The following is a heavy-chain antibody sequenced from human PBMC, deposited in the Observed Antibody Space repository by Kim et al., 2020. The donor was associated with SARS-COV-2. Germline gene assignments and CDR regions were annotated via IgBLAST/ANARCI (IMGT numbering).Heavy chain of an antibody. V-gene: IGHV4-34*01. CDR2: INHSGST. J-gene: IGHJ4*02. CDR1: GGSFSGYY. Sequence: SETLSLTCAVYGGSFSGYYWSWIRQPPGKGLEWIGEINHSGSTNYNPSLKSRVTISVDTSKNQFSLKLSSVTAADTAVYYCARGFRFGELIGPSFDYWGQGTLVTVSS. D-gene: IGHD3-10*01. CDR3: ARGFRFGELIGPSFDY.